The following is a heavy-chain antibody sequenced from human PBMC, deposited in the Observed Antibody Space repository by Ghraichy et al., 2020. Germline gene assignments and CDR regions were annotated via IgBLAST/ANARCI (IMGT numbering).Heavy chain of an antibody. CDR3: ARAEYYDFWSCYYQGADYYYGMDV. CDR2: INPNSGGT. J-gene: IGHJ6*02. CDR1: GYTFTGYY. D-gene: IGHD3-3*01. V-gene: IGHV1-2*02. Sequence: GESLNISCKASGYTFTGYYMHWVRQAPGQGLEWMGWINPNSGGTNYAQKFQGRVTMTRDTSISTAYMELSRLRSDDTAVYYCARAEYYDFWSCYYQGADYYYGMDVWGQGTTVTVSS.